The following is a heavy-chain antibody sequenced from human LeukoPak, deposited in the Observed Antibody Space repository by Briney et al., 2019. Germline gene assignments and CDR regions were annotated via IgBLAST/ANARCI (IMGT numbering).Heavy chain of an antibody. CDR1: GYTFTSYG. CDR2: ISAYNGKA. Sequence: ASVSVSRKASGYTFTSYGISWVRPAPGPGVEWVGWISAYNGKANNAQKLQGRATMTTDTSTSTAYMELRSLRSDESAVYYCARVRLGLYYMDVWGKGTTVTVSS. J-gene: IGHJ6*03. CDR3: ARVRLGLYYMDV. D-gene: IGHD4-11*01. V-gene: IGHV1-18*01.